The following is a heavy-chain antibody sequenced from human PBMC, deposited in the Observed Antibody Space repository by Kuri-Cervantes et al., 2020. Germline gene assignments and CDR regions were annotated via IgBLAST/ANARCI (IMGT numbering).Heavy chain of an antibody. V-gene: IGHV3-9*01. J-gene: IGHJ4*02. CDR2: ISWNSGSI. CDR1: GFTFDDYA. CDR3: ASGYDILTVEY. Sequence: GGSLRLSCAASGFTFDDYAMHWVRQAPGKGLEWVSGISWNSGSIGYADSVRGRFTISRDNANNSLSLQMTSLRAEDTAVYYCASGYDILTVEYWGQGSLVTVSS. D-gene: IGHD3-9*01.